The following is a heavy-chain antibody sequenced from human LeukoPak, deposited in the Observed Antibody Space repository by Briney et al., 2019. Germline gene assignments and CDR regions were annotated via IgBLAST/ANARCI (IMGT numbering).Heavy chain of an antibody. CDR2: IYTSGST. Sequence: PSQTLSLTCTVSGGSISSGSYYWSWIRQPAGKGLEWIGRIYTSGSTNYNPSLKSRVTISVDTSKNQFSLKLSSVTAADTAVYYCARVKTQQLVRRYFDYWGQGTLVTVSS. J-gene: IGHJ4*02. CDR1: GGSISSGSYY. CDR3: ARVKTQQLVRRYFDY. D-gene: IGHD6-13*01. V-gene: IGHV4-61*02.